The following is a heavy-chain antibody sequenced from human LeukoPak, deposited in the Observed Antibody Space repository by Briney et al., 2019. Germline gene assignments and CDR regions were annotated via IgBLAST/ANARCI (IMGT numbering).Heavy chain of an antibody. D-gene: IGHD6-13*01. CDR3: ARHAGADISWYYFDY. J-gene: IGHJ4*01. Sequence: PSETLSLTCTVSGGSISSGDYYWSRIRQPPGKGLEWIGYIYYSGSTYYNPSLKSRVTISVDTSKNQFSLRLTSVTAADTAVYFCARHAGADISWYYFDYWGRGTLVTVSS. CDR1: GGSISSGDYY. CDR2: IYYSGST. V-gene: IGHV4-30-4*08.